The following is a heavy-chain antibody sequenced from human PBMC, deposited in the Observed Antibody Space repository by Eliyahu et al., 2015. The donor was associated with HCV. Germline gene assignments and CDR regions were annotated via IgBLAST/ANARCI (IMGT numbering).Heavy chain of an antibody. J-gene: IGHJ4*02. D-gene: IGHD1-26*01. Sequence: EVQLVESGXRLVQPGGSLXLSCAXSGFNXXASAIHXVRQAPGKGLEWIGRIRSKQNKYATSYGPPVRGXXTLSRDDSENTAYLQMNSLGSEDTALYYCTRHGRLGATDYFDNWGQGTQVTVSS. V-gene: IGHV3-73*02. CDR2: IRSKQNKYAT. CDR1: GFNXXASA. CDR3: TRHGRLGATDYFDN.